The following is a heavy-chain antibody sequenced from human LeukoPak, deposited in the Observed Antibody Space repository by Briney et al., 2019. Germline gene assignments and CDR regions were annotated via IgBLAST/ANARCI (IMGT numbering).Heavy chain of an antibody. D-gene: IGHD6-6*01. J-gene: IGHJ6*02. Sequence: PSETLSLTCAVYGASFSGYYWSWIRQPPGKGLEWIGEINHSGSTNYNPSLKSRVTISVDTSKNQFSLKLSSVTAADTAVHYCARSLRIAARASGSYGMDVWGQGTTVTVS. CDR1: GASFSGYY. CDR2: INHSGST. V-gene: IGHV4-34*01. CDR3: ARSLRIAARASGSYGMDV.